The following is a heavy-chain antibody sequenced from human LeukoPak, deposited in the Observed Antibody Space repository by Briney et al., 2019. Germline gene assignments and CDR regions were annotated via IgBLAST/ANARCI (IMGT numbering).Heavy chain of an antibody. J-gene: IGHJ4*02. Sequence: SQTLSLTCTVSGGSISSGSYYWSWIRQPAGKGLEWIGRIYTSGNTNYNPSLKSRVTISVDTSKNQFSLKLSSVTAADTAVYYCARGAFPYYDFWSGPDHLDYWGQGTLVTVSS. D-gene: IGHD3-3*01. V-gene: IGHV4-61*02. CDR3: ARGAFPYYDFWSGPDHLDY. CDR1: GGSISSGSYY. CDR2: IYTSGNT.